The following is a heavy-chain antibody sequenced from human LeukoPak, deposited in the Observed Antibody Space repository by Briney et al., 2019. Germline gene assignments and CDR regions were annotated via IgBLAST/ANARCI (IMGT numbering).Heavy chain of an antibody. Sequence: PGGSLRLSCAASGFTFSSYAMSWFRQAPGKGLEWVSTIRGSGVSTYYTDSVKGRFTISRDNSKNTVYLQMNSLRAEDTAVYYCVQRPEYGSGDYPFEHWGQGALVTVSA. CDR1: GFTFSSYA. CDR3: VQRPEYGSGDYPFEH. D-gene: IGHD2-21*01. J-gene: IGHJ4*02. V-gene: IGHV3-23*01. CDR2: IRGSGVST.